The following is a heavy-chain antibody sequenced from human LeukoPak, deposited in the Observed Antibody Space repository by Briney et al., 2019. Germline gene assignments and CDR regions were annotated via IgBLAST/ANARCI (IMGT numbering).Heavy chain of an antibody. D-gene: IGHD3-16*01. CDR2: TYYRSKRYN. CDR1: GDSVSSTGAG. V-gene: IGHV6-1*01. J-gene: IGHJ4*02. CDR3: ARGGGAFDY. Sequence: SQTLSLTCAISGDSVSSTGAGWNWIRQSPSRGLEWLGRTYYRSKRYNDYAGSVKSRITINPDTSKNQFSLQLNSVTPEDTAVYYCARGGGAFDYWGQGTLVTVSS.